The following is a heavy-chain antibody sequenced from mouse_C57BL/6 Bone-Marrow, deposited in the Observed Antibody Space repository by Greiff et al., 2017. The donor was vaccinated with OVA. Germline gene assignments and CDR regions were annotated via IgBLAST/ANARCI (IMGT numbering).Heavy chain of an antibody. Sequence: VQLQQSGAELMKPGASVKLSCKATGYTFTGYWIEWVKQRPGHGLEWIGEILPGSGSTNYNEKLKGKATFTADTSSNTAYMQLSSLTTEDSAIDYCARGDGSSDYWGQGTTLTVSS. V-gene: IGHV1-9*01. D-gene: IGHD1-1*01. CDR3: ARGDGSSDY. CDR1: GYTFTGYW. CDR2: ILPGSGST. J-gene: IGHJ2*01.